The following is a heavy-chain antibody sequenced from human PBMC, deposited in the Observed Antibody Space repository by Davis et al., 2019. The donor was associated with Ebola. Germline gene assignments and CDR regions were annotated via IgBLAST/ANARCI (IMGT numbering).Heavy chain of an antibody. V-gene: IGHV1-69*06. CDR3: ARDQARWFRELSYNWNELGNYGMDV. CDR2: IIPIFGTA. CDR1: SGTFSSYA. Sequence: AASVKVSCKASSGTFSSYAISWVRQAPGQGLEWMGGIIPIFGTANYAQKFQGRVTITADKSTSTAYMELSSLRSEDTAVYYGARDQARWFRELSYNWNELGNYGMDVWGQGTTVTVSS. J-gene: IGHJ6*02. D-gene: IGHD1-20*01.